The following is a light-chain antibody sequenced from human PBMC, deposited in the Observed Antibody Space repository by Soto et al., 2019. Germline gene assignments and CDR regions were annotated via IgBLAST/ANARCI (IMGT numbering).Light chain of an antibody. CDR1: QDINKY. CDR2: SAS. V-gene: IGKV1-27*01. CDR3: QKYSGVPVT. Sequence: IQMTQSPSSLSASVGDRVTITCRASQDINKYLAWYQQRPGTVPKLLIYSASTLKSGVPSRFSGSRSGTDLTLTISSQQPEDVTTYYCQKYSGVPVTFGQGTRLEIK. J-gene: IGKJ5*01.